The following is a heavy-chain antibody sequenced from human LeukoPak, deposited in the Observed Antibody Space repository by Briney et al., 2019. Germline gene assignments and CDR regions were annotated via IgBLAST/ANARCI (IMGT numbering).Heavy chain of an antibody. D-gene: IGHD3-9*01. V-gene: IGHV3-23*01. CDR1: GFIFSNYV. J-gene: IGHJ4*02. CDR2: ISGSSVKT. Sequence: PGGSLRLSCAASGFIFSNYVMSWVRQAPGKGPEWVSAISGSSVKTYYADSVKGWFTISRDDSENTLYLQMNSLRAEDTAIYYCTREEAYFDSLLAYYFDYWGQGTLVTISS. CDR3: TREEAYFDSLLAYYFDY.